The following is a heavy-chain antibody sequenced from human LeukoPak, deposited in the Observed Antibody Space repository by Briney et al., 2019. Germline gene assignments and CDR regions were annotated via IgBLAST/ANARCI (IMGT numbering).Heavy chain of an antibody. CDR2: IIPIFGTA. J-gene: IGHJ4*02. CDR3: ARDPGYSSGWYYFDY. CDR1: GGTFSSYT. Sequence: SVKVSCKASGGTFSSYTISWVRQAPGQGLEWMGGIIPIFGTANYAQKFQGRVTITADESTSTAYMELSSLRSEDTAVYYCARDPGYSSGWYYFDYWGQGTLVTVSS. V-gene: IGHV1-69*13. D-gene: IGHD6-19*01.